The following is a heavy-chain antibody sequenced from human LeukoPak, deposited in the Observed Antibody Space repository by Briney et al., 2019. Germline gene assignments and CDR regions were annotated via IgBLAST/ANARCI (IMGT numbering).Heavy chain of an antibody. V-gene: IGHV1-18*01. CDR1: GYTFTNYG. Sequence: ASVKVSCKASGYTFTNYGISWVRQAPGQGLEWMGWIITYNGNTNYAQKLQGRVTMTTDTSTSTAYMELRSLRSDDTAVYYCARGLQENLAWLQAFSAFDIWGQGTMVTVSS. J-gene: IGHJ3*02. CDR2: IITYNGNT. CDR3: ARGLQENLAWLQAFSAFDI. D-gene: IGHD5-12*01.